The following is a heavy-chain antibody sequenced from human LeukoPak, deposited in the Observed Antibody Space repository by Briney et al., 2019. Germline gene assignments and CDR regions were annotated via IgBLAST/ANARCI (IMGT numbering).Heavy chain of an antibody. D-gene: IGHD4-17*01. CDR2: ISSSGTTI. CDR1: GFTFSSYE. CDR3: ARSAGGGDLDY. J-gene: IGHJ4*02. Sequence: GGSLRLSCAASGFTFSSYEMNWVRQAPGKGLEWVSYISSSGTTIYYADSVKGRFTISRDNAKNSLYLQMNSLRAEDTAVYFCARSAGGGDLDYWGQGTLVTVSS. V-gene: IGHV3-48*03.